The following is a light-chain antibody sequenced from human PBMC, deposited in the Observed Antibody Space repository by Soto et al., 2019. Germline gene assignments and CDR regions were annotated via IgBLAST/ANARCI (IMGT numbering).Light chain of an antibody. CDR1: QXLLHSNGYNY. CDR2: LGS. Sequence: DIVMTQSPLSLPVTPVEPASISCXSIQXLLHSNGYNYLDWYLQKPGQSPQLLIYLGSNRSSGVPDRFSGSGSGTDFTLKISRVEAEDVGVYYCMQALQTPWTFGQGTKVDI. V-gene: IGKV2-28*01. J-gene: IGKJ1*01. CDR3: MQALQTPWT.